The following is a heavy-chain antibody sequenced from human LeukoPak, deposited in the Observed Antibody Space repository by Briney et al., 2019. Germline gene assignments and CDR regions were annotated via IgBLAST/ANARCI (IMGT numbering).Heavy chain of an antibody. CDR2: IYYSGST. J-gene: IGHJ4*02. CDR1: GGSISSYY. D-gene: IGHD6-25*01. V-gene: IGHV4-59*08. CDR3: ARHCPGSRGVDS. Sequence: SETLSLTCAVSGGSISSYYWSWIRQPPGKGLEWIGYIYYSGSTNYNPSLKSRVTISVDTSKNQSSLKLSSVTAADTAVYYWARHCPGSRGVDSWGQGTLVTVSS.